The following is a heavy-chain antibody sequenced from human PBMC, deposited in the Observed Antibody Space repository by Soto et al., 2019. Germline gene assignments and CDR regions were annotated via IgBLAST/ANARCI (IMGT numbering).Heavy chain of an antibody. V-gene: IGHV1-8*01. D-gene: IGHD1-26*01. CDR3: ARGVSAGVDY. J-gene: IGHJ4*02. CDR2: MEPSTGTT. CDR1: GYSFTSLD. Sequence: ASVKVSCKASGYSFTSLDINWVRQTAGQGLEWMGWMEPSTGTTGYAQKFQGRVTMTRDASINTAYMELTTLTSDDTAFYYCARGVSAGVDYWGQGTLVTVSS.